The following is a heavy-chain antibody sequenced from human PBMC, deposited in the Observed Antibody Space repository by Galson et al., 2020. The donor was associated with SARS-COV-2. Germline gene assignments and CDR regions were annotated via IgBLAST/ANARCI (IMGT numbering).Heavy chain of an antibody. D-gene: IGHD2-2*01. CDR3: ARAKDIVVVPGAFDY. CDR2: IWYDGSNK. V-gene: IGHV3-33*01. Sequence: GGSLRLSCAASGFTFSSYGMHWVRQAPGKGLEWVAVIWYDGSNKYYADSVKGRFTISRDNSKNTLYLQMNSLRAEDTAVYYCARAKDIVVVPGAFDYGGQGSLGTVAS. J-gene: IGHJ4*02. CDR1: GFTFSSYG.